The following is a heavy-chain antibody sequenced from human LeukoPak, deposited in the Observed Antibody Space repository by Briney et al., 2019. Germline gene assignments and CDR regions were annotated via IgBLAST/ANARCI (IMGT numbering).Heavy chain of an antibody. D-gene: IGHD7-27*01. V-gene: IGHV4-34*01. CDR1: GGSFSGYY. CDR2: INHSGST. CDR3: ARLVGGRPRPNSNRFDY. Sequence: PSETLSLTCAVYGGSFSGYYWSWIRQPPGKGLEWIGEINHSGSTNYNPSLKSRVTISVDTTKNQFSLKLSSVTAADTAVYYCARLVGGRPRPNSNRFDYWGQGTLVTVSS. J-gene: IGHJ4*02.